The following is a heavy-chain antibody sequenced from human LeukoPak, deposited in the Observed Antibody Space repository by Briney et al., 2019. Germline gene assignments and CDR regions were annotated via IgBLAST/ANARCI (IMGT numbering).Heavy chain of an antibody. CDR2: IIPILGIA. V-gene: IGHV1-69*04. Sequence: ASVKVSCKASGGTFSSYAISWVRQAPGQGLEWMGRIIPILGIANYAQKFQGRVTMTTDTSTSTAYMELRSLRSDDTAVYYCAREGYFGSGIDYYYGMDVWGQGTKVTVSS. CDR1: GGTFSSYA. J-gene: IGHJ6*02. D-gene: IGHD3-10*01. CDR3: AREGYFGSGIDYYYGMDV.